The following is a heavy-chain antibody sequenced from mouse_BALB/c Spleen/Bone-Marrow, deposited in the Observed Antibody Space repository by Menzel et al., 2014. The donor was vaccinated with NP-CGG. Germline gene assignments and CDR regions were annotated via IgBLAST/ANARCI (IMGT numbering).Heavy chain of an antibody. V-gene: IGHV10-1*02. Sequence: EVNVVESGGGLVQPKGSLKLSCAASGFTFKTYAMNWVRQAPGKGLEWVARIRSKSNNYATYYVDSVKNRFTISRDDSQNMLYLQMNNLKTEDTAMYYCVRRESDNYGGFASWGQGTLVTVSA. CDR2: IRSKSNNYAT. CDR3: VRRESDNYGGFAS. D-gene: IGHD1-1*01. CDR1: GFTFKTYA. J-gene: IGHJ3*01.